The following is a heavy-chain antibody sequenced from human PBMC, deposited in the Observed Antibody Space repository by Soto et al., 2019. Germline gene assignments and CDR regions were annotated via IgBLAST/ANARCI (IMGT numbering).Heavy chain of an antibody. J-gene: IGHJ4*01. CDR2: ISSSSSTI. Sequence: EVQLVESGGGLVQPGGSLRLSCAASGFTFSDYALNWVRQAPGEGLEWISYISSSSSTIYFADSLKGRFTISRDNATNSLYLQTNSLREEDTAVYYCASTLHYCTSTSCYPWGTFAYWGHGTLVTVSS. CDR3: ASTLHYCTSTSCYPWGTFAY. CDR1: GFTFSDYA. V-gene: IGHV3-48*02. D-gene: IGHD2-2*01.